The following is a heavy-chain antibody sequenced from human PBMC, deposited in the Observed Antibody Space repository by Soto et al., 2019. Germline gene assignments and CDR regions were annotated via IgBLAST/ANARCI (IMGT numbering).Heavy chain of an antibody. Sequence: GGSLRLSCAASGFSFSTFEMSWVRQAPGRGLEWVSFISDDSSRTYYADAVKGRFTISRDNSKYTLYLQMNGLTAEDTAVYACVKGGWLDFWGQGT. V-gene: IGHV3-23*01. D-gene: IGHD3-16*01. CDR2: ISDDSSRT. CDR1: GFSFSTFE. CDR3: VKGGWLDF. J-gene: IGHJ5*01.